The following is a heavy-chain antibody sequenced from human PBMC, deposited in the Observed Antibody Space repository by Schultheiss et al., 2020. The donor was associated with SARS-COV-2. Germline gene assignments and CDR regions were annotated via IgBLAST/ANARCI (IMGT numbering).Heavy chain of an antibody. D-gene: IGHD4-17*01. CDR2: IIPIFGTA. CDR1: GYTFTDYY. V-gene: IGHV1-69*13. CDR3: ARIDYGDYVR. Sequence: SVKVSCKASGYTFTDYYMHWVRQAPGQGLEWMGGIIPIFGTANYAQKFQGRVTITADESTSTAYMELSSLRSDDTAVYYCARIDYGDYVRWGQGTLVTVSS. J-gene: IGHJ4*02.